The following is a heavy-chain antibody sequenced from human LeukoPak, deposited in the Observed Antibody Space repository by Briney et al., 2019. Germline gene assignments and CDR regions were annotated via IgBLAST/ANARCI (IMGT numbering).Heavy chain of an antibody. Sequence: PSETLSLTCAVYGGSFSGYYWSWIRQPPGKGPEWIGEINHSGSTNYNPSLKSRVTISVDTSKNQFSLKLSSVTAADTAVYYCARGRGSGGNRYYYYGMDVWGQGTTVTVSS. CDR2: INHSGST. J-gene: IGHJ6*02. CDR3: ARGRGSGGNRYYYYGMDV. CDR1: GGSFSGYY. D-gene: IGHD2-15*01. V-gene: IGHV4-34*01.